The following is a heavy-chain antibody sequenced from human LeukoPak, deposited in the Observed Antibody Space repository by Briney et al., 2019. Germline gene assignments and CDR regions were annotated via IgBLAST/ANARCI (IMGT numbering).Heavy chain of an antibody. CDR2: ISWNSGSI. CDR3: AKDLARPGVGAFDI. J-gene: IGHJ3*02. D-gene: IGHD3-10*01. CDR1: GFTFDDYA. V-gene: IGHV3-9*01. Sequence: PGRSLRLSCAASGFTFDDYAMHWVRQAPGKGLEWVSGISWNSGSIGYADSVKGRFTISRDNAKNSLYLQMNSLRAEDTALYYCAKDLARPGVGAFDIWGQGTMVTVSS.